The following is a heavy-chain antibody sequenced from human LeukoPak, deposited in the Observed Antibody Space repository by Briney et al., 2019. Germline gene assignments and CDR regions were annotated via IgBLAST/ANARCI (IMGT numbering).Heavy chain of an antibody. Sequence: SETLSLTCTVSGGSISSYYWSWIRQPAGKGLEWIGRIYTSGSTNYNPSLKSRVTMSVDTSKNQFSLKLSSVTAADTAVYYRASSSGSYVPFDYWGQGTLVTVSS. D-gene: IGHD1-26*01. V-gene: IGHV4-4*07. CDR2: IYTSGST. J-gene: IGHJ4*02. CDR1: GGSISSYY. CDR3: ASSSGSYVPFDY.